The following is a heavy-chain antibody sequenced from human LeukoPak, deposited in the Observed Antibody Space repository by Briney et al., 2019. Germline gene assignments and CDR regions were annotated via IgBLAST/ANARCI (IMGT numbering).Heavy chain of an antibody. CDR3: AREYYDFWSAPWYYFDY. J-gene: IGHJ4*02. V-gene: IGHV4-61*02. Sequence: SQTLSLTCTVSGGSISSGSYYWSWIRQPAGKGLEWIGRIYTSGSTNYNPSLKSRVTISVDTSKNQFSLKLSSVTAADTAVYYCAREYYDFWSAPWYYFDYWGQGTLVTVSS. CDR1: GGSISSGSYY. D-gene: IGHD3-3*01. CDR2: IYTSGST.